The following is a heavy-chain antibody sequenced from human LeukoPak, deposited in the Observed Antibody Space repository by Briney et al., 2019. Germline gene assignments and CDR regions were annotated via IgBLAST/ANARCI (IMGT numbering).Heavy chain of an antibody. CDR2: IKQDGSEK. CDR3: ARGVYRNIEYYYYMDV. Sequence: GGSLRLSCAASGFTFSSYSMTWVRQAPGKGLDWVANIKQDGSEKYYVDFVKGRFTISRDNAKNSLYLQMNSLRAEDTAVYYCARGVYRNIEYYYYMDVWGKGTTVTVSS. V-gene: IGHV3-7*01. CDR1: GFTFSSYS. J-gene: IGHJ6*03. D-gene: IGHD1-14*01.